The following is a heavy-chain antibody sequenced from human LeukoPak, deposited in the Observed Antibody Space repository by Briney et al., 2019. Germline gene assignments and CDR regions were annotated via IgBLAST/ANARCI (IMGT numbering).Heavy chain of an antibody. CDR3: ARATYYYDSSGYYRPYYFDY. Sequence: GASVKVSCKASGGTFSSYAISWVRQAPGQGLEWMGGIIPIFGTANYAQKFQGRVTITADESTSTAYMELSSLRSEDTAVYYCARATYYYDSSGYYRPYYFDYWGQGTLVTVSS. D-gene: IGHD3-22*01. CDR1: GGTFSSYA. CDR2: IIPIFGTA. V-gene: IGHV1-69*13. J-gene: IGHJ4*02.